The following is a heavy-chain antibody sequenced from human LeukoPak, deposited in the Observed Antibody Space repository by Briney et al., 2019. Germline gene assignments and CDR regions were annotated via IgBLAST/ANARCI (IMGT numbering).Heavy chain of an antibody. CDR1: GGTFSSYA. Sequence: SVKVSCKASGGTFSSYAISWVRQAPGQGLEWMGGIIPIFGTANYAQKFQGRVAITTDESTSTAYMELSSLRSEDTAVYYCASRPRYSGSYYGVWGQGTLVTVSS. CDR2: IIPIFGTA. D-gene: IGHD1-26*01. J-gene: IGHJ4*02. CDR3: ASRPRYSGSYYGV. V-gene: IGHV1-69*05.